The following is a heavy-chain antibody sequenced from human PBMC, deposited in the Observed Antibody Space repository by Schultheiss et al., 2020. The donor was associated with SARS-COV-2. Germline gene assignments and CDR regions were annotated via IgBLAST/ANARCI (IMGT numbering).Heavy chain of an antibody. CDR3: TLNSNYYYMDV. Sequence: GGSLRLSCAASGFTFSNAWMSWVRQAPGKGLEWVGRIKSKTDGGTTDYAAPVKGRFTISRDDSKNTLYLQMNSLKTEDTAVYYCTLNSNYYYMDVWGKGTTVTVSS. CDR2: IKSKTDGGTT. CDR1: GFTFSNAW. V-gene: IGHV3-15*01. J-gene: IGHJ6*03. D-gene: IGHD4-11*01.